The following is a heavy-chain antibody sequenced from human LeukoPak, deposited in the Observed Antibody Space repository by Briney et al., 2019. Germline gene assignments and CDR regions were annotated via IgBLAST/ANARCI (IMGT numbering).Heavy chain of an antibody. CDR2: ISSTGGTT. V-gene: IGHV3-23*01. CDR3: ARDTIAGTGDY. CDR1: GITFSSYG. Sequence: GGSLRLSCAASGITFSSYGMSWVRQAPGKGLEWVSSISSTGGTTYYADSVKGRFTISRDNAKNSLYLQMNSLRAEDTAVYYCARDTIAGTGDYWGQGTLVTVSS. J-gene: IGHJ4*02. D-gene: IGHD3-10*01.